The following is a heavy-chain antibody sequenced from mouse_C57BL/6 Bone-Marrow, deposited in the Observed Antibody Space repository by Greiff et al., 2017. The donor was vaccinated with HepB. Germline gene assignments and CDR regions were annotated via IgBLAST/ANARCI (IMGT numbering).Heavy chain of an antibody. D-gene: IGHD2-10*01. CDR1: GFSLTSYA. J-gene: IGHJ1*03. CDR3: ARGAYYGNYDRYWYFDV. CDR2: IWTGGGT. Sequence: QVQLKESGPGLVAPSQSLSITCTVSGFSLTSYAISWVRQPPGKGLEWLGVIWTGGGTNYNSALKSRLSISKDNSKSQVFLKMNSLQTDDTARYYCARGAYYGNYDRYWYFDVWGTGTTVTVSS. V-gene: IGHV2-9-1*01.